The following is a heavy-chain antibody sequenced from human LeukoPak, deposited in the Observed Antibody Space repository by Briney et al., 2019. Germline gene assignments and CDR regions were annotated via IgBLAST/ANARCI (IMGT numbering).Heavy chain of an antibody. CDR1: GYTFTGYY. CDR2: INPNSGGT. Sequence: ASVKVSCKASGYTFTGYYMHWVRQAPGQGLEWMGRINPNSGGTNYAQKFQGRVTMTEDTSTDTAYMELSSLRSEDTAVYYCATDVSGSYLDNWFDPWGQGTLVTVSS. J-gene: IGHJ5*02. CDR3: ATDVSGSYLDNWFDP. D-gene: IGHD1-26*01. V-gene: IGHV1-2*06.